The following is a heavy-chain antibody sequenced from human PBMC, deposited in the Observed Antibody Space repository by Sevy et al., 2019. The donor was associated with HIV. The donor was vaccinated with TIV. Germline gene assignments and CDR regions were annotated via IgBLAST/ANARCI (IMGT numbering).Heavy chain of an antibody. CDR3: ACPSYTYVDYYHYGMDV. Sequence: GGSLRLSCAASGFTFSSYWMHWVRQAPGKGLVWVSRSNEDGSTTNYADSVKGRFTISRDNAKNTLYLQMNSLRPEDTAVYFCACPSYTYVDYYHYGMDVWGQGTTVTVSS. V-gene: IGHV3-74*01. CDR1: GFTFSSYW. CDR2: SNEDGSTT. J-gene: IGHJ6*02. D-gene: IGHD3-16*01.